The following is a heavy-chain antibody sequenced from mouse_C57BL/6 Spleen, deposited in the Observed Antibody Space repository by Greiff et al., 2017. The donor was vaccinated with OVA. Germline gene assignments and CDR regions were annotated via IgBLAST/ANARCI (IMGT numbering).Heavy chain of an antibody. CDR1: GYSITSGYY. V-gene: IGHV3-6*01. D-gene: IGHD2-1*01. J-gene: IGHJ2*01. CDR3: ARGGNSYYFDY. Sequence: EVQRVESGPGLVKPSQSLSLTCSVTGYSITSGYYWNWIRQFPGNKLEWMGYISYDGSNNYNPSLKNRISITRDTSKNQFFLKLNSVTTEDTATYYCARGGNSYYFDYWGQGTTLTVSS. CDR2: ISYDGSN.